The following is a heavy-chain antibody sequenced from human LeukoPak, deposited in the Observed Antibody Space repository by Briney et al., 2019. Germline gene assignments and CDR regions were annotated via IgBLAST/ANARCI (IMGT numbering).Heavy chain of an antibody. CDR1: GYTFSSYG. CDR2: ISGENGDT. J-gene: IGHJ4*02. CDR3: TMIPYCTTATCYYLDY. Sequence: ASVKVSCKASGYTFSSYGITWVRKAPGQGLEWMGWISGENGDTNYAQKLQGRVTMTTDTSTSTAYMELRSLRSDDTAVYYCTMIPYCTTATCYYLDYWGQGTLVTVSS. D-gene: IGHD2-2*01. V-gene: IGHV1-18*01.